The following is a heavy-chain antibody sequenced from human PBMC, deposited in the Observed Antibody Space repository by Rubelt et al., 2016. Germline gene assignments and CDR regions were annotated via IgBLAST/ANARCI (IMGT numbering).Heavy chain of an antibody. CDR3: AGDNDYDFWSGYSNAFFDY. V-gene: IGHV3-11*06. Sequence: GRFTISRDNAKNSLYLQMNSLRAEDTAVYYCAGDNDYDFWSGYSNAFFDYWGQGTLVTVSS. J-gene: IGHJ4*02. D-gene: IGHD3-3*01.